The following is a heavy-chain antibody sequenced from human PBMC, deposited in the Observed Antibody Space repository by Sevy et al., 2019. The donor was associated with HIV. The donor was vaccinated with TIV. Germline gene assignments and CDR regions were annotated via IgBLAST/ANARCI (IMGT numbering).Heavy chain of an antibody. CDR2: ISSSSSYI. D-gene: IGHD3-10*01. J-gene: IGHJ5*02. V-gene: IGHV3-21*01. CDR1: GFTFSSYS. CDR3: ASELVRYGRFDP. Sequence: GGCLRLSCAASGFTFSSYSMNWVRQAPGKGLEWDSSISSSSSYIYYADSGKGRFTISRDNAKNSLYLQMNSLRAEDTAVYYCASELVRYGRFDPWGQGTLVTVSS.